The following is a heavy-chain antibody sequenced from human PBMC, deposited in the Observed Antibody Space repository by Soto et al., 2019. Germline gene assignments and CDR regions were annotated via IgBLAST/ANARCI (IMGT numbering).Heavy chain of an antibody. CDR3: ESSIAARRVYFDY. D-gene: IGHD6-6*01. Sequence: LSLTCTVPGGSISSGGYYWSWIRQHPGKGLEWIGYIYYSGSTYYNPSLKSRVTISVDTSKNQFSLKLSSVTAADTVFYYCESSIAARRVYFDYWGQGTLVTVSS. CDR2: IYYSGST. J-gene: IGHJ4*02. CDR1: GGSISSGGYY. V-gene: IGHV4-31*03.